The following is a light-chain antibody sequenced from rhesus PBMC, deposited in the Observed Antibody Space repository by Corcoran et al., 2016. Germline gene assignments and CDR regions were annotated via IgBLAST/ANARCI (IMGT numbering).Light chain of an antibody. CDR1: QSISSW. CDR3: LQHNSYPRT. Sequence: DIQMTQSPSSLSASVGDTVTITCRASQSISSWLAWYQQKPGKAPKLLIYKASTLQSGVPSRFSGSGSGTDFTLTIRSLQPEDFAAYYCLQHNSYPRTFGQGTKVEIK. J-gene: IGKJ1*01. CDR2: KAS. V-gene: IGKV1-22*01.